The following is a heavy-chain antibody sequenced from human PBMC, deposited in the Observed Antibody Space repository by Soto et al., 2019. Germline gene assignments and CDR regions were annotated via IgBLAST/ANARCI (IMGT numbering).Heavy chain of an antibody. CDR2: ISYDGSNK. D-gene: IGHD2-15*01. CDR3: AREPSSGRPHPAYY. CDR1: GFTFSSYA. J-gene: IGHJ4*02. V-gene: IGHV3-30-3*01. Sequence: PLRLSCSASGFTFSSYAVHWFRQAPGKGLEWVAVISYDGSNKYYADSVKRRFTISRDNSKNTLYLQMNSLRAEDTAVYYCAREPSSGRPHPAYYWGQGTLVTVSS.